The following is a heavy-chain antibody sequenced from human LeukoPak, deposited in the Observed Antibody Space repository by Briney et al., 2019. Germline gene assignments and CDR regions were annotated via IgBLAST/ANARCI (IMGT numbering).Heavy chain of an antibody. V-gene: IGHV1-18*01. Sequence: ASVKVSCKASGYTFTSYDISWVRQAPGQGLEWMGWISAYNGNTNYAQKLQGRVTMTTDTFTSTAYMELRSLTSDDTAVYYCAGDHLGATHYFGFWGQGTLVTVSS. CDR1: GYTFTSYD. CDR3: AGDHLGATHYFGF. J-gene: IGHJ4*02. CDR2: ISAYNGNT. D-gene: IGHD1-26*01.